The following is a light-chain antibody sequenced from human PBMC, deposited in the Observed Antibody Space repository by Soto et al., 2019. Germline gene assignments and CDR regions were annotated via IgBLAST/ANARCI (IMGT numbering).Light chain of an antibody. CDR1: HSDVGSYNL. CDR2: EVS. Sequence: QSGLTQPASGSWSPGQAVTISCPGTHSDVGSYNLVSWYQQHPGKAPKVIIYEVSERPSGVSDRFSGSKSGNTASLMISGLQAEDEADYYCCSYAGSTTQTYVFGSGTKVTVL. V-gene: IGLV2-23*02. J-gene: IGLJ1*01. CDR3: CSYAGSTTQTYV.